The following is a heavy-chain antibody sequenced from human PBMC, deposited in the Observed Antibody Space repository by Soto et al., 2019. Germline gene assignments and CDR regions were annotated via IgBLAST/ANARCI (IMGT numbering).Heavy chain of an antibody. CDR1: GYTFTSYG. CDR3: ARVAYPGLWFGELPYYYGMDV. D-gene: IGHD3-10*01. CDR2: ISAYNGNT. J-gene: IGHJ6*02. Sequence: ASVKVSCKASGYTFTSYGISWVRQAPGQGLEWMGWISAYNGNTNYAQKLQGRVTMTTDTSTSTAYMELRSLRSDDTAVYYCARVAYPGLWFGELPYYYGMDVWGQGTTVTVSS. V-gene: IGHV1-18*01.